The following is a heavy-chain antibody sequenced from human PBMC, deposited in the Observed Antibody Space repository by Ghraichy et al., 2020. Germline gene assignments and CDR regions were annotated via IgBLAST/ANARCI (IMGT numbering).Heavy chain of an antibody. D-gene: IGHD3/OR15-3a*01. CDR2: INSDGSST. CDR1: GFTFSSHW. J-gene: IGHJ4*02. Sequence: GGSLRLSCAASGFTFSSHWMHWVRQAPGKGLVWVSYINSDGSSTTYADSVKGRFTISRDNAKNTLSLQMNSLRAEDTAVYYCARGGLGSFDYWGPGTLVTVSS. CDR3: ARGGLGSFDY. V-gene: IGHV3-74*01.